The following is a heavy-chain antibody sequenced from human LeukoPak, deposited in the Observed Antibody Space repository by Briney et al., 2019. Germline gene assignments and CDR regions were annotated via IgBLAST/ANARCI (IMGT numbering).Heavy chain of an antibody. Sequence: KPGGSLRLSCAASGFTLSSYAVSWVRQAPGKGLEWVSDSSSSGGSRYYADSVRGRFTISRDNSKNTLYLQMNSLRAEDTAVYYCAKDRGSGSQLAISAFDYWGQGTLVTVSS. V-gene: IGHV3-23*01. CDR2: SSSSGGSR. CDR3: AKDRGSGSQLAISAFDY. J-gene: IGHJ4*02. CDR1: GFTLSSYA. D-gene: IGHD1-26*01.